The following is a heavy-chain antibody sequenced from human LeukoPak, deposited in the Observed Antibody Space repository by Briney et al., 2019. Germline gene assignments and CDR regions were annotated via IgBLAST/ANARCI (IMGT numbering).Heavy chain of an antibody. CDR1: RFTFSSYA. V-gene: IGHV3-30-3*01. CDR2: ISYDGSNK. D-gene: IGHD6-13*01. CDR3: ARDKKVAAAGTIDY. J-gene: IGHJ4*02. Sequence: PGRSLRLSCAASRFTFSSYAMHWVRQAPGKGLEWVAVISYDGSNKYYADSVKGRFTISRDNSKNTLYLQMNSLRAEDTAVYYCARDKKVAAAGTIDYWGQGTLVTVSS.